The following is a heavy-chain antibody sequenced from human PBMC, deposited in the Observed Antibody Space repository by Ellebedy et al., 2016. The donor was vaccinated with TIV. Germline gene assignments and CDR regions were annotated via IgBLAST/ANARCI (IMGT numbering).Heavy chain of an antibody. V-gene: IGHV1-24*01. Sequence: AASVKVSCKVSGYTLSELSMHWVRQTPGKGLEWMGGFDPEDGEVIYAQKFQGRVTMTEDTSTDTAYLELSSLTSEDTAVYYCTTGGEEWLLRFFWGQGTLVTVSS. D-gene: IGHD6-19*01. CDR1: GYTLSELS. CDR3: TTGGEEWLLRFF. J-gene: IGHJ4*02. CDR2: FDPEDGEV.